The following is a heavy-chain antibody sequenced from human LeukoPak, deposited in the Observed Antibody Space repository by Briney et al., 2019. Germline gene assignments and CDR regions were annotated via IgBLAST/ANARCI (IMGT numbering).Heavy chain of an antibody. CDR2: ISYDGSNK. CDR3: AKDRRGYCSSTSCLNGGWFDP. Sequence: PGGSLRLSCAASGFTFSSYGMHWVRQAPGKGLEWVAVISYDGSNKYYADSVKGRFTISRDNSKNTLYLQMNSLRAEDTAVYYCAKDRRGYCSSTSCLNGGWFDPWGQGTLVTVSS. J-gene: IGHJ5*02. CDR1: GFTFSSYG. V-gene: IGHV3-30*18. D-gene: IGHD2-2*01.